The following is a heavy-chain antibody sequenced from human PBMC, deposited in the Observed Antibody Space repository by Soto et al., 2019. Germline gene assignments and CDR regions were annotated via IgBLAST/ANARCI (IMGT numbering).Heavy chain of an antibody. J-gene: IGHJ6*02. D-gene: IGHD2-2*02. CDR1: GFTFSGYG. CDR3: AREEYCSSTSCYTYYYYGMDV. Sequence: PGGSLRLSCAASGFTFSGYGMRWVRQAPGKGLEWVAVIWYDGSNKYYADSVKGRFTISRDNSKNTLYLQMNSLRAEDTAVYYCAREEYCSSTSCYTYYYYGMDVWGQGTTVTVSS. CDR2: IWYDGSNK. V-gene: IGHV3-33*01.